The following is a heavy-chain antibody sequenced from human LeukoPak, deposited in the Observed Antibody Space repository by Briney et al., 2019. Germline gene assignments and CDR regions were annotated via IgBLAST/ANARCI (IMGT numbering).Heavy chain of an antibody. Sequence: LRLSCAASGFTFSSYGMHWVRQAPGKGLEWVAVIWYDGSNKYYAESVKGRFTISRDNSKNTLYLQMNSLRAEDTAVYYCARDNIPRNYDFWSGYYSVWGQGTLVTVSS. V-gene: IGHV3-33*01. CDR3: ARDNIPRNYDFWSGYYSV. CDR2: IWYDGSNK. D-gene: IGHD3-3*01. J-gene: IGHJ4*02. CDR1: GFTFSSYG.